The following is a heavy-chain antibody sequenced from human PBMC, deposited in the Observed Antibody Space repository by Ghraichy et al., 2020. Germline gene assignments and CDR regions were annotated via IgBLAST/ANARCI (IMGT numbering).Heavy chain of an antibody. CDR2: IYYSGST. CDR3: ARDGVTSATKYGLDV. J-gene: IGHJ6*02. CDR1: GGSISSYY. Sequence: SETLSLTCTVSGGSISSYYWNWIRQPPGKGLEWIGYIYYSGSTNYNSSLKSRVTISLDPSKNQFSLKLSSVTAADTAVYSCARDGVTSATKYGLDVWGQGTTVTVSS. V-gene: IGHV4-59*01. D-gene: IGHD2-2*01.